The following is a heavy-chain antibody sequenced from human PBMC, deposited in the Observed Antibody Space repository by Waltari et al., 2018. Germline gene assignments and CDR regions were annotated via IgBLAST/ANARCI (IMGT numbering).Heavy chain of an antibody. CDR3: AREGDRGRYYFHNYFDS. Sequence: EVQLVESGGGLVQPGGSLRLPCEGFGIRFSGYEVNWSRQAPGKGLEWVSYISTSGTTIYYADSVKGRFTVSRDNSRNSVYLQMNSLRAEDTALYYCAREGDRGRYYFHNYFDSWGQGTRVTVSS. CDR1: GIRFSGYE. CDR2: ISTSGTTI. J-gene: IGHJ4*02. V-gene: IGHV3-48*03. D-gene: IGHD3-22*01.